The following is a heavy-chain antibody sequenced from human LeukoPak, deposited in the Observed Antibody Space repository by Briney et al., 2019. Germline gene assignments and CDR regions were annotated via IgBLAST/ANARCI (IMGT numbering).Heavy chain of an antibody. J-gene: IGHJ4*02. Sequence: SETLPLTCTVSGGSIRSSYYYWGWIRQPPGKGLEWIGSIYDSGSTYYNPSLKSRVTISVDTSKNQFSLKLSSVTAADTAVYYCARSQYSSGWLPFDYWGQGTLVTVSS. CDR2: IYDSGST. V-gene: IGHV4-39*07. D-gene: IGHD6-19*01. CDR3: ARSQYSSGWLPFDY. CDR1: GGSIRSSYYY.